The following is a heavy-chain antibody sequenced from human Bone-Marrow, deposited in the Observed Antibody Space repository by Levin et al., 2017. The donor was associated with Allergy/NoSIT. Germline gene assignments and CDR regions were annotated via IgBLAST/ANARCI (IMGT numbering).Heavy chain of an antibody. Sequence: PGGSLRLSCAASGFTFSNYEMNWVRQAPGKGLECISHINQAGGNIFYADSVKGRFSISRDNAKKSLYLQMNSLRAEDTAVYYCARGWDSSGSHFDYWGQGILVTVSS. CDR3: ARGWDSSGSHFDY. CDR2: INQAGGNI. J-gene: IGHJ4*02. D-gene: IGHD3-22*01. CDR1: GFTFSNYE. V-gene: IGHV3-48*03.